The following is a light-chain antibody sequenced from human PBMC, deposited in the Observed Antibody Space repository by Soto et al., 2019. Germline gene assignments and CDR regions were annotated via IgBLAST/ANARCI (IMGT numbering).Light chain of an antibody. CDR3: QQYNSSPLT. J-gene: IGKJ4*01. CDR1: QNINSW. V-gene: IGKV1-5*03. Sequence: DIQMTQSPSTLSASVGDRVTITCRASQNINSWLAWYQQKPGKAPKLLIYKASSLESGVPSRFSGSGSGTEFTLTISSLQPDDFATYYCQQYNSSPLTFGGGTKVDIK. CDR2: KAS.